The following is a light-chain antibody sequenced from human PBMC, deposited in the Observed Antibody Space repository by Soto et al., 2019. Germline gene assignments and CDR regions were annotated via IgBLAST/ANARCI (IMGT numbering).Light chain of an antibody. V-gene: IGKV1-33*01. CDR1: QAISKY. CDR2: DAS. J-gene: IGKJ2*01. CDR3: QQYNNLPYT. Sequence: DIQMTQSPSSLSASLGDRVTITCQASQAISKYLHWYHQRPGKAPILVIYDASNLEAGAPSRFSGGGSGTSFTLTISSLQPEDIGSYFCQQYNNLPYTFGQGTKLDI.